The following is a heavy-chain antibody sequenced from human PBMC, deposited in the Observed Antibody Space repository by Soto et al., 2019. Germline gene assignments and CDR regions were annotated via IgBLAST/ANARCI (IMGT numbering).Heavy chain of an antibody. V-gene: IGHV1-18*01. D-gene: IGHD2-15*01. CDR2: ISTYNGNT. CDR1: GYSLTSYG. J-gene: IGHJ4*02. Sequence: QVQLMQSGAEVKKPGASVKVSCKASGYSLTSYGITWVRQVPGQGLEWMGWISTYNGNTKYAQMFQGRVTLTTDTSTTIAHMELRSLRSDDTAVYYCAREGGVGRIVDYWGQGTLVTVSS. CDR3: AREGGVGRIVDY.